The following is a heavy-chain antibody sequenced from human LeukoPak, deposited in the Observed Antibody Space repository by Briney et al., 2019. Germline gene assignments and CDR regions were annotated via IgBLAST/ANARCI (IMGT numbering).Heavy chain of an antibody. J-gene: IGHJ4*02. CDR3: ATLLGELSFLPD. CDR1: GGTFSSYA. Sequence: SVKVSCKASGGTFSSYAISWVRQAPGQGLEWMGGIIPIFGTANYAQKFQGRVTITTDESTSTAYMELSSLRSEDTAVYYCATLLGELSFLPDWGQGTLVTVSS. V-gene: IGHV1-69*05. CDR2: IIPIFGTA. D-gene: IGHD3-16*02.